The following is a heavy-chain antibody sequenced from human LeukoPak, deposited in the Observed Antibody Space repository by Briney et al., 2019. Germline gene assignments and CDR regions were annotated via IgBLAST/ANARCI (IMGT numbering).Heavy chain of an antibody. J-gene: IGHJ4*02. D-gene: IGHD2-2*01. CDR3: ARVTIVVVPAAISVYSNYAFDY. V-gene: IGHV4-39*07. CDR2: IYYSGST. CDR1: GGSISTSSYY. Sequence: PSETLSLTCTVSGGSISTSSYYWGWIRQPPGKGLEWIGSIYYSGSTYYNPSLKSRVTISVDTSKNQFSLKLSSVTAADTAVYYCARVTIVVVPAAISVYSNYAFDYWGQGTLVTVSS.